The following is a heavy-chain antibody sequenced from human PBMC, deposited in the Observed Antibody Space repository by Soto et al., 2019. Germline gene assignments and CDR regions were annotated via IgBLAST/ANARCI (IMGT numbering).Heavy chain of an antibody. D-gene: IGHD2-8*01. CDR2: ISGRCGSP. Sequence: EVQLLESGGGLVQPGGSLRLSCAASGFSFSTYTMSWVRRAPGKGLEWVSAISGRCGSPSYADSVQGRFTISRDNPKKPLYLQMNSLRAEDTAVYYCAKARCTTSKCYVPDYWGQVTLVTVSS. V-gene: IGHV3-23*01. CDR1: GFSFSTYT. CDR3: AKARCTTSKCYVPDY. J-gene: IGHJ4*02.